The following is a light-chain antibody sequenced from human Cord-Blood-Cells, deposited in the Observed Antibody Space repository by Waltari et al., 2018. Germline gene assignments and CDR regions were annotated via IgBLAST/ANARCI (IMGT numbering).Light chain of an antibody. Sequence: DIQMTKSQSSLSASVGDRVTITCRASQSISSYLNLYQQKPGKAPKLLIYAASSLQSGVPSRFSGSGSGTDFTLTISSLQPEDFATYYCQQSYSTPHSFGQGTKLEIK. CDR1: QSISSY. J-gene: IGKJ2*03. CDR3: QQSYSTPHS. CDR2: AAS. V-gene: IGKV1-39*01.